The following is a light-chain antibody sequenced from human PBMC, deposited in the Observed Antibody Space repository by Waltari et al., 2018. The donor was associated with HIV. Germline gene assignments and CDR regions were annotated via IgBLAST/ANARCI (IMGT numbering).Light chain of an antibody. CDR1: QSIGSW. V-gene: IGKV1-5*03. CDR2: KAS. J-gene: IGKJ1*01. CDR3: QQYDTSSPT. Sequence: DIQMTQFPSSLPASTGDRVTITCRASQSIGSWLAWYQQKPGKAPKFLIYKASDLESGVPSRFSGRGSGTEFTLTISSLQPDDSATDYCQQYDTSSPTFGQGTKVEVK.